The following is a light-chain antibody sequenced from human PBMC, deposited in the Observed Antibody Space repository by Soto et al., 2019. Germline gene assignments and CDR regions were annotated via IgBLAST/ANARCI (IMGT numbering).Light chain of an antibody. V-gene: IGLV1-44*01. CDR1: TSNIGSNT. J-gene: IGLJ1*01. Sequence: QSVLTQPPSASGTPGQGVPISCSGITSNIGSNTVNWYQQLPGTAPKLLIYNNNQRPSGVPDRFSGSKSGTSASLAIGGLQSEDEADYYCAAWDDSLNGYVFGTGT. CDR3: AAWDDSLNGYV. CDR2: NNN.